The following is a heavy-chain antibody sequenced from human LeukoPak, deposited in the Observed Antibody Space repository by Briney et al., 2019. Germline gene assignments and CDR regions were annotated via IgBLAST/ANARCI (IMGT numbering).Heavy chain of an antibody. D-gene: IGHD1-14*01. CDR1: GYTFTSYG. Sequence: ASAKVSCRASGYTFTSYGISWVRQAPGQGLEWMGWISVYNGNTNYAQNFQGRVTMTTDTSTTTAYMELRSLRSDDTAIYYCARVADPTGYYFYMDVWGKGTTVTVSS. CDR2: ISVYNGNT. V-gene: IGHV1-18*01. CDR3: ARVADPTGYYFYMDV. J-gene: IGHJ6*03.